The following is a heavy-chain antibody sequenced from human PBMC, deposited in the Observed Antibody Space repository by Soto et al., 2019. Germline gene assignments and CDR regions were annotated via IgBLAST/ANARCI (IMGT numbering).Heavy chain of an antibody. V-gene: IGHV1-69*02. J-gene: IGHJ4*02. CDR2: IIPILGIA. Sequence: SVKVSCKASGGTFSSYTISWVRQAPGQGLEWMGRIIPILGIANYAQKFQGRVTITADKSTSTAYMELSSLRSEDTAVYYCARGVFYDYGDYVDYWGQGTLVTVSS. D-gene: IGHD4-17*01. CDR1: GGTFSSYT. CDR3: ARGVFYDYGDYVDY.